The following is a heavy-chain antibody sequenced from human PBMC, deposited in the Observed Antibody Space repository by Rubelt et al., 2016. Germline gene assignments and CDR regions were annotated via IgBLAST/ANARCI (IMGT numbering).Heavy chain of an antibody. V-gene: IGHV3-9*01. D-gene: IGHD6-13*01. CDR2: ISWNSGSI. Sequence: VRQAPGKGLEWVSGISWNSGSIGYADSVKGRFTISRDNAKNSLYLQMNSLRAEDTASYYCAKDVRTSSSVWGQGTTVTVSS. J-gene: IGHJ6*02. CDR3: AKDVRTSSSV.